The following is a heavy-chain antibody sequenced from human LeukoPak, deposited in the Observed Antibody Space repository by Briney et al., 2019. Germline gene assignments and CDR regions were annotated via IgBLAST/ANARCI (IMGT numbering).Heavy chain of an antibody. CDR3: AKGVGYCSGGSCQQFDY. CDR1: GFTVSSNY. Sequence: GGSLRLSCAASGFTVSSNYMSWVRQAPGKWLEWVANINRDVSETYYVHSVEGRFTISRDNSKNTLYLQMNSLRAEDTAVYYCAKGVGYCSGGSCQQFDYWGQGTLVTVSS. CDR2: INRDVSET. J-gene: IGHJ4*02. D-gene: IGHD2-15*01. V-gene: IGHV3-7*03.